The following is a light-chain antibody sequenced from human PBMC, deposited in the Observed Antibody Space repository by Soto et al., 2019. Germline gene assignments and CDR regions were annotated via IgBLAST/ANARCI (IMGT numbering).Light chain of an antibody. Sequence: QSVLTQPASVSGSPGQSTTFSCTGTSSDVGGYIYVSWYQQHPGKAPKLMIYDVSNRHSGVSNRYTGSKSGNTASLTISALQAEDETDYYCSSYTSSSTGVFGTGTKVIVL. V-gene: IGLV2-14*01. CDR1: SSDVGGYIY. J-gene: IGLJ1*01. CDR3: SSYTSSSTGV. CDR2: DVS.